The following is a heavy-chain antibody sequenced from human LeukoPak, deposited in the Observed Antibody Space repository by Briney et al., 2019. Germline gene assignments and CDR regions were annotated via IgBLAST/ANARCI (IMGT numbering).Heavy chain of an antibody. D-gene: IGHD3-22*01. V-gene: IGHV1-2*02. J-gene: IGHJ6*03. CDR1: GYTFTGYY. Sequence: ASVKASCKASGYTFTGYYMHWVRQAPGQGLEWMGWINPNSGGTNYAQKFQGRVTMTRDTSISTAYMELSRLRSDDTAVYYCARDYCYDSSGYSSYYYYYYYMDVWGKGTTVTISS. CDR3: ARDYCYDSSGYSSYYYYYYYMDV. CDR2: INPNSGGT.